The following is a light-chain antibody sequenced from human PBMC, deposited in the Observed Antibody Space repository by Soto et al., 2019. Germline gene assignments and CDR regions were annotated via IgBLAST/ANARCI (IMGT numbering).Light chain of an antibody. CDR1: SSNIGAGYD. CDR2: GNN. V-gene: IGLV1-40*01. CDR3: QSYAGSLGGYWV. Sequence: QSVLTQPPSVSGAPGQRVTISCTGSSSNIGAGYDVHWYQQLPGTAPKLLIYGNNNRPSGVLDRFSGSKSDTSASLAITGLQAEDEADYYCQSYAGSLGGYWVFGGGTKLTVL. J-gene: IGLJ3*02.